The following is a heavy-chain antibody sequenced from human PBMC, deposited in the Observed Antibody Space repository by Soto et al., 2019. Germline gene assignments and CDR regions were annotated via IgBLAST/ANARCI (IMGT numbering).Heavy chain of an antibody. CDR3: ARDNGREQYYDSSGYWYYFDY. Sequence: SETLSLTCTVSGGSISSYYWSWIRKPPGRGLGWIGYIYYSGSTNYNPSLKSRVTISVDTSKNQFSLKLSSVTAADTAVYYCARDNGREQYYDSSGYWYYFDYWGQGTLVTVSS. D-gene: IGHD3-22*01. CDR1: GGSISSYY. J-gene: IGHJ4*02. CDR2: IYYSGST. V-gene: IGHV4-59*01.